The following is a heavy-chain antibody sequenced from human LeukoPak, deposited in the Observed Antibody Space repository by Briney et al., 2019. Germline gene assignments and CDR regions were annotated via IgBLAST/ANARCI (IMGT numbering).Heavy chain of an antibody. CDR2: ISSSSYI. V-gene: IGHV3-21*01. CDR3: AREGSAGTCFDY. CDR1: GFTLSSYS. Sequence: GGSLRLSCAASGFTLSSYSMNWVRQAPGKGLEWVSSISSSSYIYYADSVKGRFTISRDNAKNSLYLQMNSLRAEDTAVYYCAREGSAGTCFDYWGQGTLVTVSS. J-gene: IGHJ4*02. D-gene: IGHD6-13*01.